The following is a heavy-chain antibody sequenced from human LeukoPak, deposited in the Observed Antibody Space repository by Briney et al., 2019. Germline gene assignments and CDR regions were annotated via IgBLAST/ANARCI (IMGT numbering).Heavy chain of an antibody. V-gene: IGHV4-31*03. CDR2: IYYSGST. CDR3: ARAPAWELLRLSAFDI. J-gene: IGHJ3*02. Sequence: PSQTLSLTCTVSGGSISSGGYYRSWIRQHPGKGLEWIGYIYYSGSTYYNPSLKSRVTISVDTSKNQFSLKLSSVTAADTAVYYCARAPAWELLRLSAFDIWGQGTMVTVSS. CDR1: GGSISSGGYY. D-gene: IGHD1-26*01.